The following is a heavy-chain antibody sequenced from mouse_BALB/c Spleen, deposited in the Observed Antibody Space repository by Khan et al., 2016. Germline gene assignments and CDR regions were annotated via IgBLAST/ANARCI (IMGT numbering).Heavy chain of an antibody. J-gene: IGHJ4*01. D-gene: IGHD1-1*01. V-gene: IGHV9-1*02. CDR1: GYTFTKYG. Sequence: QFQLVQSGPELTKPGETVKLSCKASGYTFTKYGMNWVKQAPGKGLKWMGWINPYTGEATYADDFKGRFAFSLETSASSAYLQINNLKNEDMATYFSARKCDFITTVVATYYDMDYWGQGTSVTVSS. CDR2: INPYTGEA. CDR3: ARKCDFITTVVATYYDMDY.